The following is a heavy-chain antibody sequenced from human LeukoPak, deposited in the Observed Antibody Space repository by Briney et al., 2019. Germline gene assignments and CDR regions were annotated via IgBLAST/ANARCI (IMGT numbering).Heavy chain of an antibody. V-gene: IGHV1-8*01. J-gene: IGHJ4*02. CDR2: MNPNSGNT. CDR3: ARGVPYDFWSGYSPRYYFDY. D-gene: IGHD3-3*01. CDR1: GYTFTSYD. Sequence: ASVKVSCKASGYTFTSYDINWVRQATGQGLEWMGWMNPNSGNTGYAQKFQGRVTMTRNTSISTAYMELSSLRSEDTAVYYCARGVPYDFWSGYSPRYYFDYWGQGTPVTVSS.